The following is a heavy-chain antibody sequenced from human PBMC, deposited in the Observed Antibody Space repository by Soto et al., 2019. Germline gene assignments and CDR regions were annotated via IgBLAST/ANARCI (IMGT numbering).Heavy chain of an antibody. J-gene: IGHJ5*02. CDR1: GGAISSGYY. CDR2: IYYSGTT. CDR3: ARGKVGAAANWFDP. D-gene: IGHD6-13*01. V-gene: IGHV4-31*03. Sequence: PSETLSLTCTVSGGAISSGYYWSWIRQHPGEGLEWIGYIYYSGTTYYSPSLRSRLTISLDTSENQFSLKLSSVTAADTAVYYCARGKVGAAANWFDPWGKGTLVTVSS.